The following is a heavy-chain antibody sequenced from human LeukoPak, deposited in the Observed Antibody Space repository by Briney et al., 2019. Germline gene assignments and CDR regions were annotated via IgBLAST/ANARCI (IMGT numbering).Heavy chain of an antibody. D-gene: IGHD3-16*02. Sequence: GGSLRLSCAASGFTFSSYTMNWVRQAPGNGLEWVSSISSSSSYIYYADSVKGRFTIPRDNAKNSLYLQMNSLRAEDTAVYYCARDRDYDYIWGSYRPDYFDYWGQGTLVTVSS. CDR3: ARDRDYDYIWGSYRPDYFDY. V-gene: IGHV3-21*01. J-gene: IGHJ4*02. CDR2: ISSSSSYI. CDR1: GFTFSSYT.